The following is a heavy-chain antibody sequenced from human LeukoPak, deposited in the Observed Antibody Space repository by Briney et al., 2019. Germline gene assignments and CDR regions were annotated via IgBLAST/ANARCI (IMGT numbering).Heavy chain of an antibody. J-gene: IGHJ4*02. Sequence: GGSPRLSCAASGFTFSSYSMNWVRQAPGKGLEWVSYISSSSSTIYYAGSVKGRFTISRDNAKNSLFLQMNSLRAEDTAVYYCARSRGSSGSYPFDYWGQGTLVTVSS. CDR1: GFTFSSYS. D-gene: IGHD1-26*01. V-gene: IGHV3-48*01. CDR3: ARSRGSSGSYPFDY. CDR2: ISSSSSTI.